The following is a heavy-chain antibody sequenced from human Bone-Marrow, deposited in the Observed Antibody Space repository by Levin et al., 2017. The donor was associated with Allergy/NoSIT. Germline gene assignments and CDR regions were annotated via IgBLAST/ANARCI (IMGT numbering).Heavy chain of an antibody. CDR3: ARGGSSSSWFPNYYFDH. CDR1: GYTFTEHF. D-gene: IGHD6-13*01. CDR2: INPKSGDA. J-gene: IGHJ4*02. V-gene: IGHV1-2*06. Sequence: KTGESLKISCKTFGYTFTEHFVHWVRRVPGQGLELMGRINPKSGDAFYVQKFQGRVTLTRDMSLTTVYMELSRLTSDDTAVYYCARGGSSSSWFPNYYFDHWGQGSPVTV.